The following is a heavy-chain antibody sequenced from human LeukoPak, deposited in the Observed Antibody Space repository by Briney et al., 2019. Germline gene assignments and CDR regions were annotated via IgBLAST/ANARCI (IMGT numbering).Heavy chain of an antibody. CDR1: GGAISSYY. CDR3: ARASRHFDY. J-gene: IGHJ4*02. Sequence: PSETLSLTRTVSGGAISSYYRSWIREPPGKGLEWIGYIYYSGSTNYNPSLKSRVTISVDTSKNQFSLKLSSVTAADTAVYYCARASRHFDYWGQGTLVTVSS. V-gene: IGHV4-59*01. CDR2: IYYSGST.